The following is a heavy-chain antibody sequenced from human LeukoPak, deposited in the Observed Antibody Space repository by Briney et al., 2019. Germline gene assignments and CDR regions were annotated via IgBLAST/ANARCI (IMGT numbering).Heavy chain of an antibody. Sequence: PSETLSLTCTVSGGSISSGDYYWSWIRQPPGKGLEWIGYIYYSGSTYYNPSLKSRVTISVDMSKNQFSLKLSSVTAADTAVYYCARVGEYSNGPLGYWGQGTLVTVSS. CDR1: GGSISSGDYY. CDR3: ARVGEYSNGPLGY. V-gene: IGHV4-30-4*01. D-gene: IGHD4-11*01. J-gene: IGHJ4*02. CDR2: IYYSGST.